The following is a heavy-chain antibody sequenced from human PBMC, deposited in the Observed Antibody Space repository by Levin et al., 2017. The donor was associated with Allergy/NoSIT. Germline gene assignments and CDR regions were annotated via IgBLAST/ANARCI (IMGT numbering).Heavy chain of an antibody. CDR2: INHSGST. J-gene: IGHJ4*02. CDR3: ARGVPLRLRLGELSPPLDY. CDR1: GGSFSGYY. D-gene: IGHD3-16*02. Sequence: SQTLSLTCAVYGGSFSGYYWSWIRQPPGKGLEWIGEINHSGSTNYNPSLKSRVTISVDTSKNQFSLKLSSVTAADTAVYYCARGVPLRLRLGELSPPLDYWGQGTLVTVSS. V-gene: IGHV4-34*01.